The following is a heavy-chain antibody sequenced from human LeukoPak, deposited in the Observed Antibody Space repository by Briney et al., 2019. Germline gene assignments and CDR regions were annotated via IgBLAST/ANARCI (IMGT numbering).Heavy chain of an antibody. V-gene: IGHV4-30-4*07. J-gene: IGHJ5*02. CDR3: ARDQDIVVVVAATRGYNWFDP. D-gene: IGHD2-15*01. Sequence: PSETLSLTCAVSGGSISSGGYSWSWIRQPPGKGLEWIGYIYYSGSTYYNPSLKSRVTISVDTSKNQFSLKLSSVTAADTAVYYCARDQDIVVVVAATRGYNWFDPWGQGTLVTVSS. CDR1: GGSISSGGYS. CDR2: IYYSGST.